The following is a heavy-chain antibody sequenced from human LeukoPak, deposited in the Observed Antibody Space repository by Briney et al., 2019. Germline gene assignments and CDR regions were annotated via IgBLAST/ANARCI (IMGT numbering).Heavy chain of an antibody. CDR1: GGSISRYY. Sequence: SQTLSLTCTVSGGSISRYYWSWIRQPPGKGLEWIGYIYYSGSTSYNPSLKSRVTMSVDTSKNQFSLKLSSVTAADTAVYYCARHSAAYYYYMDVWGKGTTVTVSS. CDR2: IYYSGST. J-gene: IGHJ6*03. CDR3: ARHSAAYYYYMDV. V-gene: IGHV4-59*01.